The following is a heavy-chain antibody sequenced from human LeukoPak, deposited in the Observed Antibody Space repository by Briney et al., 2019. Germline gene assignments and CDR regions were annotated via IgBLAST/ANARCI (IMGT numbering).Heavy chain of an antibody. V-gene: IGHV3-21*01. CDR2: ISSSSSYI. J-gene: IGHJ4*02. CDR3: ARDSPYGTAGY. Sequence: GGSLRLSCAASGFTFSSYGMNWVRQAPGKGLEWVSSISSSSSYIYYADSVKGRFTISRDNTKNSLYLQMNSLRAEDTAVYYCARDSPYGTAGYWGQGTLVTVSS. D-gene: IGHD2-8*02. CDR1: GFTFSSYG.